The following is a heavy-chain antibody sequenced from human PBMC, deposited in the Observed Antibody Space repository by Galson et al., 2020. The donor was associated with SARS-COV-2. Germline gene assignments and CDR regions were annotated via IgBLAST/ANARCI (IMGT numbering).Heavy chain of an antibody. D-gene: IGHD6-13*01. Sequence: GESLKISCVASGFKFDDYAMHWVRQRPGKGLEWVSLVGWDGTRTFYADSVKGRFTISRDNSKKSLYLQMTSLTPEDTAVYYCAKDRAAAGYFDHWGQGTLVTVSS. V-gene: IGHV3-43D*03. CDR2: VGWDGTRT. J-gene: IGHJ4*02. CDR3: AKDRAAAGYFDH. CDR1: GFKFDDYA.